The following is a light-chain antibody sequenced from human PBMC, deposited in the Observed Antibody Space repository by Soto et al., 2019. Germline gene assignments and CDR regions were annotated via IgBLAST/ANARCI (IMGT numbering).Light chain of an antibody. J-gene: IGKJ4*01. V-gene: IGKV1-5*03. CDR2: KAS. Sequence: DIQMTQSPSTLSASVGDRVTITCRASQNINSWLAWYQQKPGKAPKLLIYKASNLESGVPSRFSGSGSGTDFTLTISSLQPDDFATYHRQQYESFFPLTFGGGTKVDIK. CDR3: QQYESFFPLT. CDR1: QNINSW.